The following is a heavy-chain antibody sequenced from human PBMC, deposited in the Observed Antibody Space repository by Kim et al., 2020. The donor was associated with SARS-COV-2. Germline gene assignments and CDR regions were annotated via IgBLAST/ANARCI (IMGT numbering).Heavy chain of an antibody. CDR2: ISWNSGSI. V-gene: IGHV3-9*01. CDR1: GFTFDDYA. CDR3: AKDGGDRIAARQLDY. D-gene: IGHD6-6*01. Sequence: GGSLRLSCAASGFTFDDYAMHWVRQAPGKGLEWVSGISWNSGSIGYADSVKGRFTISRDNAKNSLYLQMNSLRAEDTALYYCAKDGGDRIAARQLDYWGQGTLVTVSS. J-gene: IGHJ4*02.